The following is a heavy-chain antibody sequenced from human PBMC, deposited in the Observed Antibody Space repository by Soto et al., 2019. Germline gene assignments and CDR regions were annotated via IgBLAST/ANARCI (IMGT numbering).Heavy chain of an antibody. J-gene: IGHJ4*02. D-gene: IGHD3-9*01. CDR1: GFTPTTTP. Sequence: GGSLRLSCAGSGFTPTTTPLSWVRQPPGKGLEWVATVSGAASHTYYVDSVRGRFSISRDNSKNTVTLQMNNLTVDDTAVYYCATSFRYFDNWGQGTRVTVSS. V-gene: IGHV3-23*01. CDR3: ATSFRYFDN. CDR2: VSGAASHT.